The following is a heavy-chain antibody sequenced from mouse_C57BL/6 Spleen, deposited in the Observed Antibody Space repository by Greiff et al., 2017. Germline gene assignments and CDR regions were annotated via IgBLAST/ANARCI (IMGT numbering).Heavy chain of an antibody. D-gene: IGHD4-1*01. CDR1: GYTFTSYW. CDR2: IHPNSGST. CDR3: ARSLWDGGAMDY. J-gene: IGHJ4*01. Sequence: QVQLQQPGAELVKPGASVKLSCKASGYTFTSYWMHWVKQRPGQGLEWIGMIHPNSGSTNYNEKFKSKATLTVDKSSSTAYMQRSSLTSEDSAVYYCARSLWDGGAMDYWGQGTSVTVSS. V-gene: IGHV1-64*01.